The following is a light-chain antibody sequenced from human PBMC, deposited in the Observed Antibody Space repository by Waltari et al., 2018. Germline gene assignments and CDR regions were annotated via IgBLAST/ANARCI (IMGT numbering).Light chain of an antibody. CDR3: SSYAGSVV. CDR2: GVN. J-gene: IGLJ3*02. CDR1: SSDIGSYNV. Sequence: QSALTQPASVSGSRGQSITIPCTGNSSDIGSYNVVSWCQHHPGKAPKLLIYGVNNRPSGVSNRFSGSKSGNTASLTISGLQAEDEADYYCSSYAGSVVFGGGTKLTVL. V-gene: IGLV2-23*02.